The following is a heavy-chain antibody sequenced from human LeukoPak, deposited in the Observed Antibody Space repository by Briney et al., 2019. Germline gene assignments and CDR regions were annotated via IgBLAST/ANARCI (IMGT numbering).Heavy chain of an antibody. D-gene: IGHD3-10*01. CDR2: IYHSGTT. Sequence: SDTLSLTCAVSGYSITSSSWWGWIRQPPGKGLEWIGYIYHSGTTYYNPSLQSRVTMSVDTSKNQFSPKLSSVTAVDTAVYYCARKENVYYYFDYWGQGILVTVSS. J-gene: IGHJ4*02. CDR3: ARKENVYYYFDY. V-gene: IGHV4-28*01. CDR1: GYSITSSSW.